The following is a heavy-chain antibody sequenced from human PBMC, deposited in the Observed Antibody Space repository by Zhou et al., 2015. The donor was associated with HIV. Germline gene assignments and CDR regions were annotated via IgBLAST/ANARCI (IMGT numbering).Heavy chain of an antibody. V-gene: IGHV1-69*12. D-gene: IGHD2-2*01. J-gene: IGHJ4*02. Sequence: QVQLVQSGAEVKKPGSSVKVSCKASGGTFSSYAISWVRQAPGQGLEWMGGIIPIFGTANYAQKFQGRVTITADESTSTAYMELSSLRSEDTAVYYCARGGVEGYCSSTSCSFDYWGQGTLVTVSS. CDR3: ARGGVEGYCSSTSCSFDY. CDR1: GGTFSSYA. CDR2: IIPIFGTA.